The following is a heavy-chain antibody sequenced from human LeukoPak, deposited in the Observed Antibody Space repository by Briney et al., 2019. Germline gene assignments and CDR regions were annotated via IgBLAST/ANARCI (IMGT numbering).Heavy chain of an antibody. CDR3: ARNENSGWGYFDY. Sequence: GGSLRLSCAASGFTFSSYSMNWVRQAPGKGLEWVSSISSSSSYIYYADSVKGRFTISRDNSKDTLYLQMNSLRAEDTAVYYCARNENSGWGYFDYWGQGTLVTVSS. CDR2: ISSSSSYI. D-gene: IGHD5-12*01. CDR1: GFTFSSYS. J-gene: IGHJ4*02. V-gene: IGHV3-21*04.